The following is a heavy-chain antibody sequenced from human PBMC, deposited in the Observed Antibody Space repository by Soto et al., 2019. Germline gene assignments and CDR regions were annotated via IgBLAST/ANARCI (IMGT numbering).Heavy chain of an antibody. Sequence: QLQLQESGPGLVKPSETLSLTCTVSGGSISSSSYYWGWIRQPPGKGLESIGSIYYSGSTYYNPSLKSRVTISVDTSKNQFSLKLSSVTAADTAVYYCARGGGASLFVYWGQGTLVTVSS. CDR1: GGSISSSSYY. D-gene: IGHD1-26*01. CDR3: ARGGGASLFVY. CDR2: IYYSGST. V-gene: IGHV4-39*01. J-gene: IGHJ4*02.